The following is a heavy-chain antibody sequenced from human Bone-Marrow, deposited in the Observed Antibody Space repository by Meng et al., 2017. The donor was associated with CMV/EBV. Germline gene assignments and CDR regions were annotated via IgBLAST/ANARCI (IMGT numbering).Heavy chain of an antibody. D-gene: IGHD6-13*01. CDR3: ARGSWQQLEWFDP. J-gene: IGHJ5*02. Sequence: GESLKISFAVSGFTFSTYAMHWVRQAPGKGLEWVAVISYDGSNKYYADSVRGRFILPRDNSKYTLYLKMHSLGVEDAAVYYCARGSWQQLEWFDPWGQGTLVTVSS. CDR1: GFTFSTYA. CDR2: ISYDGSNK. V-gene: IGHV3-30-3*01.